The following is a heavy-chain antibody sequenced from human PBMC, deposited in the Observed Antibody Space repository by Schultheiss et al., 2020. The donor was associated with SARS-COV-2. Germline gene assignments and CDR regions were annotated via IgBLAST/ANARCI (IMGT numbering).Heavy chain of an antibody. V-gene: IGHV4-61*05. CDR1: GGSISSSSYY. J-gene: IGHJ5*02. D-gene: IGHD3-22*01. Sequence: SQTLSLTCTVSGGSISSSSYYWGWIRQPPGKGLEWIGYIYYSGSTNYNPSLKSRVTISVDTSKNQFSLKLSSVTAADTAVYYCARYYYDSSGLNWFDPWGQGTLVTVSS. CDR3: ARYYYDSSGLNWFDP. CDR2: IYYSGST.